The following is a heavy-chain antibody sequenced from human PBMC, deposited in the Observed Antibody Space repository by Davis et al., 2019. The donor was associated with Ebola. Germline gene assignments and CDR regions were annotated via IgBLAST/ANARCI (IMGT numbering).Heavy chain of an antibody. D-gene: IGHD3-16*01. V-gene: IGHV1-46*01. Sequence: AASVKVSCKASGYTFTSYYMYWVRQAPGQGLEWMGIINPSGGSTRYAQKFQGRVTMTRDTSTSTVYMELSSLRSEDTAVYYCARARSGGSNVYYGRAFDNRGQGTMVTVSS. CDR3: ARARSGGSNVYYGRAFDN. CDR2: INPSGGST. J-gene: IGHJ3*02. CDR1: GYTFTSYY.